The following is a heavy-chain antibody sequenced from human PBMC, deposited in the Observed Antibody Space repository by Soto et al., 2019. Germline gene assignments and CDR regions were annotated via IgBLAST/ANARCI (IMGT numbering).Heavy chain of an antibody. CDR1: GYSFTSYW. CDR2: IDPSDSYT. J-gene: IGHJ6*02. D-gene: IGHD6-13*01. Sequence: GESLKISCKGSGYSFTSYWISWVRQMPGKGLEWMGRIDPSDSYTNYSPSFQGHVTISADKSISTAYLQWSSLKASDTAMYYCARHFRRSGYETYYYYGMDVWGQGTTVTVSS. CDR3: ARHFRRSGYETYYYYGMDV. V-gene: IGHV5-10-1*01.